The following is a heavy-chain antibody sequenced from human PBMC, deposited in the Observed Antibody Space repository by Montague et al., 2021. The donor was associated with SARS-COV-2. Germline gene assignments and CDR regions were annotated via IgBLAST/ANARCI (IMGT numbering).Heavy chain of an antibody. CDR2: IINNGGTT. CDR1: GFTFSSYA. J-gene: IGHJ3*02. V-gene: IGHV3-64*01. CDR3: ARAPMVRGVSPPQIALDI. Sequence: SLRLSCAASGFTFSSYAMHWVRQAPGKGLEYVSGIINNGGTTYYANSVKGRFTISRDNSENTLYLQMGSLRGEDMAVYYCARAPMVRGVSPPQIALDIWGRRTMVTGSS. D-gene: IGHD3-10*01.